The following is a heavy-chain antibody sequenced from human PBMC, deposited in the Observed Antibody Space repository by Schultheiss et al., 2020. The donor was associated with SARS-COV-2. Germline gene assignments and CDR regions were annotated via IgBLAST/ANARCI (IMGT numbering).Heavy chain of an antibody. D-gene: IGHD6-13*01. CDR2: IYHSGST. J-gene: IGHJ4*02. Sequence: SETLSLTCAVSGGSISSSNWWSWVRQPPGKGLEWIGEIYHSGSTNYNPSLKSRVIISVDTSKNQFSLKLSSVTAADTAVYYCARGRYVAAAGYYFDSWGQGTLVTVSS. V-gene: IGHV4-4*02. CDR1: GGSISSSNW. CDR3: ARGRYVAAAGYYFDS.